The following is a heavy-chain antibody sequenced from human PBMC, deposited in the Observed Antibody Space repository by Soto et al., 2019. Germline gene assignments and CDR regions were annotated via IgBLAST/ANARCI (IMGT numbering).Heavy chain of an antibody. Sequence: EVQLVESGGGLVQAGGSLRLSCAASGFAFSNSWMSWVRQSPARGLEWVANINQDATVKGYLDPVKGRFTVSRDNAKNSLYLQMNSLRAEDTALYYCALDFGDWCRGSLVTVSS. CDR2: INQDATVK. D-gene: IGHD1-1*01. V-gene: IGHV3-7*01. J-gene: IGHJ4*02. CDR3: ALDFGD. CDR1: GFAFSNSW.